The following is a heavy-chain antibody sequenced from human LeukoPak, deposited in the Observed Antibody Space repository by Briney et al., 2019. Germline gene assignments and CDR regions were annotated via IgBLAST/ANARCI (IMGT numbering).Heavy chain of an antibody. CDR3: ARVPNYYYYGMDV. Sequence: GGSLRLSCVASGFTFSSYSMNWVRQAPGKGLEWVSYISSSSSTIYYADSVKGRFTISRDNAKNSLYLQMNSLRAEDTAVYYCARVPNYYYYGMDVWGQGTTVTVSS. J-gene: IGHJ6*02. CDR2: ISSSSSTI. V-gene: IGHV3-48*04. CDR1: GFTFSSYS.